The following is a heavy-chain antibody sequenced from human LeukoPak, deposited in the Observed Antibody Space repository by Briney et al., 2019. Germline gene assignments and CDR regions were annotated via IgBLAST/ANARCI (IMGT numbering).Heavy chain of an antibody. CDR2: ISAYNRNT. J-gene: IGHJ6*02. CDR1: GYTFTNYG. D-gene: IGHD3-9*01. Sequence: ASVKVSCTASGYTFTNYGISWVRQAPGQGLEWMGWISAYNRNTNYAQNLQGRVTMTTETSTSTAYMELRSLRPDDTAVYYCARDDYDILTGPHYYYYGMDVWGQGTTVIVSS. CDR3: ARDDYDILTGPHYYYYGMDV. V-gene: IGHV1-18*01.